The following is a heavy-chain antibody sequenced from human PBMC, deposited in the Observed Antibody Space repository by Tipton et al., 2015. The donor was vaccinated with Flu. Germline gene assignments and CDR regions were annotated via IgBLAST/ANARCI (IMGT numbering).Heavy chain of an antibody. D-gene: IGHD7-27*01. V-gene: IGHV3-23*01. Sequence: SPRLSCAASGFSFSSYAMSWVRQAPGKGLEWVSAITGNGGATFYADSVKDRFTISRDNSKSTLFLQMDSLRPEDTAVYYCAKDLNWGGPGHAPDYWGQGTLVTASS. CDR3: AKDLNWGGPGHAPDY. CDR1: GFSFSSYA. J-gene: IGHJ4*02. CDR2: ITGNGGAT.